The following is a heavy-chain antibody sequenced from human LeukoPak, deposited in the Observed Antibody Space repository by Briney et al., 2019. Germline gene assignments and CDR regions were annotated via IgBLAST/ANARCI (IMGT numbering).Heavy chain of an antibody. D-gene: IGHD3-10*01. Sequence: GASLRLSCAASGFTFSSYAMSWVRQAPGKGLEWVSAISGSGGSTYYADSVKGRFTISRDNSKNTLYLQMNSLRAEDTAVYYCAGQARGYGSGSFFGYWGQGTLVTVSS. CDR3: AGQARGYGSGSFFGY. V-gene: IGHV3-23*01. J-gene: IGHJ4*02. CDR1: GFTFSSYA. CDR2: ISGSGGST.